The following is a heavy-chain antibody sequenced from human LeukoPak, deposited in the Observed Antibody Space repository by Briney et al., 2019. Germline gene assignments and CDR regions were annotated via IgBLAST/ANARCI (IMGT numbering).Heavy chain of an antibody. CDR3: ASVVVPAASYYYYYYMDV. J-gene: IGHJ6*03. Sequence: SETLSLTCTVSSGSFSSYYWSWIRQPPGKGLEWIGYIYFSGSTNYNPSLKSRVTISIDTSKNQFSLKLRSVTAADTAVYYCASVVVPAASYYYYYYMDVWGKGTTVTVSS. CDR1: SGSFSSYY. V-gene: IGHV4-59*01. CDR2: IYFSGST. D-gene: IGHD2-2*01.